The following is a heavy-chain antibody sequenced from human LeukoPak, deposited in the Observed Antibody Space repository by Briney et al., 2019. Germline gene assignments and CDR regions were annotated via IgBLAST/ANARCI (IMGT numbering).Heavy chain of an antibody. CDR2: IKSKTDGGTT. CDR3: TTGVCGSTSCSNDY. D-gene: IGHD2-2*01. J-gene: IGHJ4*02. V-gene: IGHV3-15*01. CDR1: GFTFSNAW. Sequence: GGSLRLSCAASGFTFSNAWMSWVRQVPGKGLEWVGRIKSKTDGGTTDYAAPVKGRFTISRDDSKNTLYLQMNSLKTEDTAVYYCTTGVCGSTSCSNDYWGQGTLVTVSS.